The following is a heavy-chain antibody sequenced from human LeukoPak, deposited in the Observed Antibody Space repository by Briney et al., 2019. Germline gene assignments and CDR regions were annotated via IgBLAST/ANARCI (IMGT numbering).Heavy chain of an antibody. V-gene: IGHV3-74*01. CDR1: GFTFSSYR. D-gene: IGHD2-15*01. J-gene: IGHJ1*01. CDR3: AREYCSGGSCLYFQH. Sequence: GGSLRLSCAASGFTFSSYRMHWVRQAPGKGLVWVSRINSDGSSTDYADSVKGRFTMSRDNAKNTLYLQMNSLRAEDTAVYYCAREYCSGGSCLYFQHWGQGTLVTVSS. CDR2: INSDGSST.